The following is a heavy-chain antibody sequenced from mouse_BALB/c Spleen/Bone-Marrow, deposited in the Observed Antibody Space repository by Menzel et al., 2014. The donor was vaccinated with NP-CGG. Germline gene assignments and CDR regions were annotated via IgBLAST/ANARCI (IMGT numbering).Heavy chain of an antibody. CDR2: IDPSNSET. CDR1: DYTFTSYW. D-gene: IGHD6-1*01. J-gene: IGHJ4*01. V-gene: IGHV1-74*01. Sequence: QVHVKQSGPELVRPGASVKMSCKASDYTFTSYWMHWVKQRPGQGFEWIGMIDPSNSETRLNQKFKDKATLNVDKSSNTAYMHLSSLTSEDSAVYYCARTFQPRRAMDYWGQGSSVTVSS. CDR3: ARTFQPRRAMDY.